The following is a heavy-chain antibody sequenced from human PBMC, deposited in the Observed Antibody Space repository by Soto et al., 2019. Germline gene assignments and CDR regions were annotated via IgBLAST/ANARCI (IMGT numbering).Heavy chain of an antibody. D-gene: IGHD6-6*01. CDR1: GGSISSDDYY. Sequence: SETLSLTCTVSGGSISSDDYYWSWIRQPPGKGLEWIGHIYYSGRTYYNPSLKSRLTISVDTSKNQFSLKLSSVSAADTAVYFCAGDRSNSPDYFDYWGQGTLVTVSS. CDR2: IYYSGRT. CDR3: AGDRSNSPDYFDY. J-gene: IGHJ4*02. V-gene: IGHV4-30-4*01.